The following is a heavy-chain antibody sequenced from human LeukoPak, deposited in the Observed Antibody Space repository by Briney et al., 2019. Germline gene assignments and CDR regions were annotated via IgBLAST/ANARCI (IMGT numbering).Heavy chain of an antibody. CDR3: AKGYRYRSPDFDY. CDR2: ISWNSGSI. Sequence: SGGSLRLSCAASGFTFDDYAMHWVRQAPGKGLEWVSGISWNSGSIGYADSVKGRFTISRDNAKNSLYLQMNSLRAEDTALYYCAKGYRYRSPDFDYWGQGTLVTVSS. D-gene: IGHD3-16*02. CDR1: GFTFDDYA. J-gene: IGHJ4*02. V-gene: IGHV3-9*01.